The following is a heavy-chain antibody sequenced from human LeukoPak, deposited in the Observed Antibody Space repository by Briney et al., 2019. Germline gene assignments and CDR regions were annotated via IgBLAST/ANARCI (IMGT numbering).Heavy chain of an antibody. J-gene: IGHJ5*02. V-gene: IGHV1-24*01. CDR2: FDPEDGET. CDR1: GYTLTELS. CDR3: ARDSRFLEWLLGGADFDP. D-gene: IGHD3-3*01. Sequence: ASVKVSCKVSGYTLTELSMHWVRQAPGKGLEWMGGFDPEDGETIYAQKFQGRVTMTEDTSTDTAYMELSSLRSEDTAVYYCARDSRFLEWLLGGADFDPWGQGTLVTVSS.